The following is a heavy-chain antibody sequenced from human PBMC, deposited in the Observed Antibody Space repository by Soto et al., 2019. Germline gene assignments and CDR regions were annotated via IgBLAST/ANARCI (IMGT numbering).Heavy chain of an antibody. CDR3: ARLGDAIRGVIFRYYYGMDV. Sequence: GASVKVSCKASGYTFTSYDINWVRQATGQGLEWMGWMNPNSGNTGYAQKFQGRVTMTRNTSISTAYMELSSLRSEDTAVYYCARLGDAIRGVIFRYYYGMDVWGQGTTVTVSS. CDR2: MNPNSGNT. CDR1: GYTFTSYD. D-gene: IGHD3-10*01. V-gene: IGHV1-8*01. J-gene: IGHJ6*02.